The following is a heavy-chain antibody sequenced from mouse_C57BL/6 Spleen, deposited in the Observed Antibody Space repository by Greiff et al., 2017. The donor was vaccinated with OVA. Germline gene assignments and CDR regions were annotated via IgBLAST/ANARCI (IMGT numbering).Heavy chain of an antibody. Sequence: EVKLVESGEGLVKPGGSLKLSCAASGFTFSSYAMSWVRQTPEKRLEWVAYISSGGDYIYYADTVKGRFTISRDNARNTLYLQMSSLKSEDTAMYYCTRERVTTVVATGYYAMDYWGQGTSVTVSS. CDR2: ISSGGDYI. D-gene: IGHD1-1*01. V-gene: IGHV5-9-1*02. J-gene: IGHJ4*01. CDR3: TRERVTTVVATGYYAMDY. CDR1: GFTFSSYA.